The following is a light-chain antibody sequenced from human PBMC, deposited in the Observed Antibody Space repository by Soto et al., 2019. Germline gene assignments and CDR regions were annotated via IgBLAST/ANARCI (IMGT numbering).Light chain of an antibody. CDR1: SSNIGAGYD. V-gene: IGLV1-40*01. Sequence: QSVLTQPPSVSGAPGQRDTISCTGSSSNIGAGYDVHWYQQFPGLAPKLLIFGTTNRPSGVPDRFSGSKSGTSVSLAITGLQAEDEADYYCQSYDSSLNGYVFGTGTKLTVL. CDR3: QSYDSSLNGYV. J-gene: IGLJ1*01. CDR2: GTT.